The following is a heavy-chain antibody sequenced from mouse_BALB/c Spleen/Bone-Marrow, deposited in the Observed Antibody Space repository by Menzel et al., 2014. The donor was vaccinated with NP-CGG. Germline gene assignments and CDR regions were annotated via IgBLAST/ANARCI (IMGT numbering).Heavy chain of an antibody. V-gene: IGHV1S127*01. CDR3: TRVWAY. Sequence: VQLVESGAELVKPGASVKMSCKASGYTFTNYWMHWVKQRPGQGLEWIGTIDPSDSYTSYNQKFKGKATLTVDTSSSTAYMQLSSLTSEDSAVYYCTRVWAYWGQGTLVTVSA. CDR2: IDPSDSYT. J-gene: IGHJ3*01. CDR1: GYTFTNYW.